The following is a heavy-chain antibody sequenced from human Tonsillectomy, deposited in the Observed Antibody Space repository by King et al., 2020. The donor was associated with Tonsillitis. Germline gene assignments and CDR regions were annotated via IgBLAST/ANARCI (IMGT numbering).Heavy chain of an antibody. J-gene: IGHJ5*02. V-gene: IGHV4-34*01. CDR2: INHSGST. Sequence: VQLQQWGAGLLKPSETLSLTCAVYGGSFSGYYWSWIRQPPGKGLEWIGEINHSGSTNYNPSLKSRVTISVDTSKNQFSLKLSSVTAADTAVYYCARGNSITIFGVVISTGWFDPWGQGTLVTVSS. CDR3: ARGNSITIFGVVISTGWFDP. CDR1: GGSFSGYY. D-gene: IGHD3-3*01.